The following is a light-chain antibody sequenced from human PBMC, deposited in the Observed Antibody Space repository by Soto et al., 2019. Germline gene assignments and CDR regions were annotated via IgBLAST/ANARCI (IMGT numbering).Light chain of an antibody. CDR1: QSASSRY. J-gene: IGKJ1*01. CDR3: LQYGSSPWT. CDR2: GAS. V-gene: IGKV3-20*01. Sequence: EIVLTQSPGTLSLSPGERATLSCRAGQSASSRYLAWYQLKPGQAPRVLIYGASSRATGIPDRFSGSGSGTDFTLTIRRLEPEDFAVYYCLQYGSSPWTFGQGTKVEIK.